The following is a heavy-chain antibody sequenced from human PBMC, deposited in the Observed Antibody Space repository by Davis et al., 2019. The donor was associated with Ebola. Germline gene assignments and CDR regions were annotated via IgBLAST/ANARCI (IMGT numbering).Heavy chain of an antibody. CDR3: ARGVVGANWIYYGMDV. CDR1: GGRGRRYA. V-gene: IGHV1-69*13. D-gene: IGHD1-26*01. J-gene: IGHJ6*02. Sequence: SVKVSCKAYGGRGRRYAISWVRQAPGQGLEWMGGIIPIFGTANYAQKFQGRVTITADESTSTAYMELSSLRSEDTAVYYCARGVVGANWIYYGMDVWGQGTTVTVSS. CDR2: IIPIFGTA.